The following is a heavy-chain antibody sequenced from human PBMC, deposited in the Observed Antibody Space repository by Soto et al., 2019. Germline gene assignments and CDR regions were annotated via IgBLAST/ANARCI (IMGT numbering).Heavy chain of an antibody. CDR2: IYYSGST. V-gene: IGHV4-59*01. J-gene: IGHJ4*02. CDR3: ARLTRGTTVTFDY. D-gene: IGHD4-17*01. CDR1: GGSIRRYY. Sequence: TSENLSLTCTVSGGSIRRYYWSWIRQPPGKGLEWIGYIYYSGSTNYNPSLKSRVTISVDTSKNQFSLKLSSVTAADTAVYYCARLTRGTTVTFDYWGQGTLVTVSS.